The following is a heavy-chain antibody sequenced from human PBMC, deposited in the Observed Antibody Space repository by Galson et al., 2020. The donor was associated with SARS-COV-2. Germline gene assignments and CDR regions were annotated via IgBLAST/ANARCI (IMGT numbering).Heavy chain of an antibody. Sequence: GESLKSSCKGSGYSFTSYWIAWVRQMPGKGLEWLGMVYPGDSDSRYSPSFQGQVTISVDKSIDTAYLQWSSLKASDTATYFCARHGITFFGADAPSYYYGMDVWGQGTTVPV. J-gene: IGHJ6*02. D-gene: IGHD3-16*01. CDR2: VYPGDSDS. CDR1: GYSFTSYW. CDR3: ARHGITFFGADAPSYYYGMDV. V-gene: IGHV5-51*01.